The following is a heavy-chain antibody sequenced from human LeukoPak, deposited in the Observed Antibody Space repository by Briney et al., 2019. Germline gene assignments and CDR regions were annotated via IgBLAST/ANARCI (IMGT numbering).Heavy chain of an antibody. CDR1: GFTFSSYW. J-gene: IGHJ4*02. Sequence: AGGSLRLSCAASGFTFSSYWMNWVRQAPGKGLEWVANIKQDGSERYYVDSVKGRFTISRDNAKNSLYLQMNSLRAEDKAVYYCARVASSGYYYFSDYWGQGTQVTVSS. CDR2: IKQDGSER. D-gene: IGHD3-22*01. CDR3: ARVASSGYYYFSDY. V-gene: IGHV3-7*01.